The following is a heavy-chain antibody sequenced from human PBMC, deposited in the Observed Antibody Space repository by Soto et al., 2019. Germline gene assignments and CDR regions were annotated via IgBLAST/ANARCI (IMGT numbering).Heavy chain of an antibody. D-gene: IGHD3-22*01. Sequence: EVQLVESGEGLVKPGGSLRLSCAASGFTFREAWMSWVRQAPGKGLEWVGRIKSEIDGGTADYAAPVKGRFSISRDDSRNTLYLEMNSLQTEDTAVYYCQYYYDSSGVPRFDYWGQGTLVTVSS. J-gene: IGHJ4*02. CDR2: IKSEIDGGTA. V-gene: IGHV3-15*01. CDR1: GFTFREAW. CDR3: QYYYDSSGVPRFDY.